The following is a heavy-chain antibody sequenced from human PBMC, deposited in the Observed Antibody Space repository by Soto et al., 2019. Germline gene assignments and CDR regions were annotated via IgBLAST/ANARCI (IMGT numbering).Heavy chain of an antibody. CDR2: INSAGTP. Sequence: EVQVVETGGGLIQPGGSLRLSCVASGFTVSNNYMSWVRQVPGKGLKWVSLINSAGTPYYADSVKGRFTVSRDTSKNTLYLQMSSLRVEDTAVYFCAREKSAMLRGGRYGMDVWGQGTAVTVSS. CDR3: AREKSAMLRGGRYGMDV. D-gene: IGHD3-10*01. J-gene: IGHJ6*01. V-gene: IGHV3-53*02. CDR1: GFTVSNNY.